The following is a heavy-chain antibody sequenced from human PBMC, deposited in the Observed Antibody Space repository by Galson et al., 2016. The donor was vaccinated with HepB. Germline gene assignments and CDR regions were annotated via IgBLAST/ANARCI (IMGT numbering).Heavy chain of an antibody. Sequence: SLRLSCAASGFTFSSYWMSWVRQAPGKGLEWVASIRRDGSQKNYVDSVKGRFSISRDNAKNSLYLQMSSLRAEDTAVYYCASMTGTTPGGYWGQGTLVTVSS. CDR3: ASMTGTTPGGY. D-gene: IGHD1-20*01. J-gene: IGHJ4*02. CDR2: IRRDGSQK. V-gene: IGHV3-7*03. CDR1: GFTFSSYW.